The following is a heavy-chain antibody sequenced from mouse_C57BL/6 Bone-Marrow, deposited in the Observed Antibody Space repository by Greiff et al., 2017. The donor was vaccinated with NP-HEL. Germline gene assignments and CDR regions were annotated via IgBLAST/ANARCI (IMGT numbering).Heavy chain of an antibody. J-gene: IGHJ3*01. Sequence: QVQLQQPGAELVKPGASVKLSCKASGYTFTSYWMHWVKQRPGQGLEWIGMIHPNSGSTNYNEKFKSKATLTVDKSSSTAYMQRSSLTSEDSAVYYCAREGYYGSSTGFAYWGQGTLVTVSA. CDR3: AREGYYGSSTGFAY. D-gene: IGHD1-1*01. CDR1: GYTFTSYW. CDR2: IHPNSGST. V-gene: IGHV1-64*01.